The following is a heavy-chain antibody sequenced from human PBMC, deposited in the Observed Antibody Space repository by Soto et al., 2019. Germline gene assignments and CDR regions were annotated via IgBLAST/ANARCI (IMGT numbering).Heavy chain of an antibody. J-gene: IGHJ6*03. CDR2: IYSGGST. D-gene: IGHD6-13*01. CDR3: ARPGAAGTMRYYYYYMDV. V-gene: IGHV3-53*04. Sequence: GGSLRLSCAASGFTVSSNYMSWVRQAPGKGLEWVSVIYSGGSTYYADSVKGRFTISRHNSKNTLYLQMNSLRAEDTAVYYCARPGAAGTMRYYYYYMDVWGKGTTVTVSS. CDR1: GFTVSSNY.